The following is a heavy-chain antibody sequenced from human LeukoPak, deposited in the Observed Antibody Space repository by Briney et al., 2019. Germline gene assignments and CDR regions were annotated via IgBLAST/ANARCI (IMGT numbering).Heavy chain of an antibody. D-gene: IGHD3-22*01. V-gene: IGHV1-18*01. Sequence: ASVKVSCKASGYTFTSSGISWVRQAPGQGLEWLGWISTYNGNTNYAQKFQGRVTMTTDTSTSTDYMELRSLRSDDTAVYYCARDVSSYDSGGYYGDRWGQGTLVTVSS. CDR2: ISTYNGNT. CDR3: ARDVSSYDSGGYYGDR. J-gene: IGHJ5*02. CDR1: GYTFTSSG.